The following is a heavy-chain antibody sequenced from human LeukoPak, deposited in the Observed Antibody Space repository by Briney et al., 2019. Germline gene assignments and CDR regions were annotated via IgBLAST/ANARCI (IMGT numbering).Heavy chain of an antibody. Sequence: PSETLSLTCTVSGGSVSSGSYYWSWIRQPPGKGLEWIGYIYYSGSTNYNPSLKSRVTISVDTSKNQFSLKLSSVTAADTAVYYCASIYYDFWSGYYPPDYWGQGTLVTVSS. CDR2: IYYSGST. D-gene: IGHD3-3*01. V-gene: IGHV4-61*01. J-gene: IGHJ4*02. CDR1: GGSVSSGSYY. CDR3: ASIYYDFWSGYYPPDY.